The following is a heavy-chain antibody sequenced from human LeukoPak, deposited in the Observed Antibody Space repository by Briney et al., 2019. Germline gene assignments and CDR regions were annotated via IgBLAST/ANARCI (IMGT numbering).Heavy chain of an antibody. D-gene: IGHD5-24*01. V-gene: IGHV3-33*06. Sequence: PGGSLRLSCAASGFTFSSYAMSWVRQAPGKGLEWVAVIWYDGNNKYYADSVKGRFTISRDNSKNTLYLQMNSLRAEDTAVYYCAKTRAEMAATPDDYWGQGTLVTVSS. CDR1: GFTFSSYA. CDR2: IWYDGNNK. J-gene: IGHJ4*02. CDR3: AKTRAEMAATPDDY.